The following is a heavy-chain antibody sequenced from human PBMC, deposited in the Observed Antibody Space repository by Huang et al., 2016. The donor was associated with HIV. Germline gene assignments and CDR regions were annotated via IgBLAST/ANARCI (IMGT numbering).Heavy chain of an antibody. CDR1: GGTFSKYA. CDR2: IIPMFGTP. Sequence: QVQLVQSGAEVKTPGSSVKVSCKASGGTFSKYAISWGRQAPGQGLEWMGGIIPMFGTPTYATKYQSTVTYTPADPTSITYVDVSSLRAKNTALYYTASGQLSSYGAYYVLYWGQGTLVTVSS. CDR3: ASGQLSSYGAYYVLY. J-gene: IGHJ4*02. D-gene: IGHD4-17*01. V-gene: IGHV1-69*13.